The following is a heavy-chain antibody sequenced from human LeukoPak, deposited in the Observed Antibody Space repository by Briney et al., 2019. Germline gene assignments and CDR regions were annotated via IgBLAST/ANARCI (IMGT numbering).Heavy chain of an antibody. D-gene: IGHD4-11*01. CDR1: GGSINNHKW. Sequence: SGTLSLTCAVSGGSINNHKWWSWIRQSPGKGLEWLGEIFYTGSPNYNPSFKSRITMSGDKSNNQFSLILTSVNVADAAVYYCARDGNSYYDHWGQGIMVTVTS. V-gene: IGHV4-4*02. J-gene: IGHJ5*02. CDR2: IFYTGSP. CDR3: ARDGNSYYDH.